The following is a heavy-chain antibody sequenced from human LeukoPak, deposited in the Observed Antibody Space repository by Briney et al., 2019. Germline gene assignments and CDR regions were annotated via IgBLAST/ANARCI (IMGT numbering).Heavy chain of an antibody. J-gene: IGHJ4*02. CDR1: GFTFSSFA. Sequence: GGSLRLFCAASGFTFSSFAMSWGRQASGEGLELGSSLGGTGTVSYYGDSVKGGFTLSRHNSKKTVHLEMSGLRADDTAVYYCAKDLYGDGGYCFEYWGQGTLVTVSS. CDR3: AKDLYGDGGYCFEY. D-gene: IGHD2-21*01. CDR2: LGGTGTVS. V-gene: IGHV3-23*01.